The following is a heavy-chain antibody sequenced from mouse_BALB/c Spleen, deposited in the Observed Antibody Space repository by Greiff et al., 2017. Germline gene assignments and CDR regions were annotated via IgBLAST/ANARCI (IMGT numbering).Heavy chain of an antibody. V-gene: IGHV2-6-7*01. CDR1: GFSLTGYG. CDR3: ARDYGSSYAWFAY. Sequence: VQLQQSGPGLVAPSQSLSITCTVSGFSLTGYGVNWVRQPPGKGLEWLGMIWGDGSTDYNSALKSRLSISKDNSKSQVFLKMNSLQTDDTARYYCARDYGSSYAWFAYWGQGTLVTVSA. CDR2: IWGDGST. J-gene: IGHJ3*01. D-gene: IGHD1-1*01.